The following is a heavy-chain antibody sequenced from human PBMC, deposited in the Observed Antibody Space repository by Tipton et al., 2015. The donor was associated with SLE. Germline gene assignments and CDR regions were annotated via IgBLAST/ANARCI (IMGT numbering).Heavy chain of an antibody. D-gene: IGHD5-12*01. J-gene: IGHJ4*02. V-gene: IGHV3-30-3*02. CDR1: GITFGRYA. Sequence: QLVQSGGGVVQPGGSLRLSCAASGITFGRYAMHWVRQAPGKGLEWVAVISSEGSNKYYANSAKGRLTISRDNSNNTLFLEMNSLRPDDTAVYYCAKLMRGYEIFPYFDQWGPGTLVTVSS. CDR3: AKLMRGYEIFPYFDQ. CDR2: ISSEGSNK.